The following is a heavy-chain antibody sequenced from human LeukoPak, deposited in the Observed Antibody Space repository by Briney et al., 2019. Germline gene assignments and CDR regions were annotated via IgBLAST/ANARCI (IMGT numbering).Heavy chain of an antibody. J-gene: IGHJ3*02. D-gene: IGHD3-16*01. CDR1: GYSFSSYC. CDR3: ARARILLTFGGLRGTKTDAFDI. Sequence: GESLKISCKGSGYSFSSYCIGWVRQMPGKGLEWIGIIYPGDSDTRNSPSFQGQVTISADKSISTAYLQWSSLKASDTAMYFCARARILLTFGGLRGTKTDAFDIWGQGTMVTVSP. CDR2: IYPGDSDT. V-gene: IGHV5-51*01.